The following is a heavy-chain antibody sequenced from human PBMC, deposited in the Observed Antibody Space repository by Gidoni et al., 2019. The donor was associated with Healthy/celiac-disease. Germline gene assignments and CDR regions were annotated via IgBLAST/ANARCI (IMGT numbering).Heavy chain of an antibody. CDR3: ARARAHYGNWFDP. CDR2: INHSGST. V-gene: IGHV4-34*01. CDR1: GRSFSGYY. D-gene: IGHD4-17*01. J-gene: IGHJ5*02. Sequence: QVQLPQCGAGLLKPSETLSLPCAVYGRSFSGYYWSWIRQPPGKGLEWIGEINHSGSTNYNPSLKSRVTISVDTSKNQFSLKLSSVTAADTAVYYCARARAHYGNWFDPWGQGTLVTVSS.